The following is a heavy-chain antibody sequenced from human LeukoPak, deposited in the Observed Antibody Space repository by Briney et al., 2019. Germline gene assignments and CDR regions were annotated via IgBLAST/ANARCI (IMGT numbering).Heavy chain of an antibody. CDR1: GGTFSSYA. V-gene: IGHV1-69*13. Sequence: SVKVSCKASGGTFSSYAISWVRQAPGQGLEWMGGIIPIFGTANYAQKFQGRVTITADESTSTAYMELSSLRSEDTAVYYCARGGIVVVPAAIPGAHYFDYWGQGTLVTVSS. J-gene: IGHJ4*02. D-gene: IGHD2-2*01. CDR3: ARGGIVVVPAAIPGAHYFDY. CDR2: IIPIFGTA.